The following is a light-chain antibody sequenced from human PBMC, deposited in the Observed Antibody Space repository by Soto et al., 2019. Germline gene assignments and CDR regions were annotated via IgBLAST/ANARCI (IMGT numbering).Light chain of an antibody. V-gene: IGKV3-20*01. J-gene: IGKJ1*01. Sequence: EVLLTQSPGTLSLSPGERATLSCRASQSIFSNYLAWYQQKSGQAPRLLIYGASNRATGIPDRFSGSGSGTDVSLTISRLEPEDYAVYYCQQYGTSPRTFGQGTKVEVK. CDR1: QSIFSNY. CDR2: GAS. CDR3: QQYGTSPRT.